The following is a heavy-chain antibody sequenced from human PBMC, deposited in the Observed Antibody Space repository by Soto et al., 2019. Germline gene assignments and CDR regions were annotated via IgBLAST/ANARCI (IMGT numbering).Heavy chain of an antibody. CDR2: ISSSGSTI. CDR3: ASAPPDERQLWFGYDAFDI. V-gene: IGHV3-11*01. Sequence: QVQLVESGGGLVKPGGSLRLSCAASGFTFSDYYMSWIRQAPGKGLEWVSYISSSGSTIYYADSVKGRFTISRDNAKNSLYLQMNSLRAEDTAVYYCASAPPDERQLWFGYDAFDIWGQGTMVTVSS. J-gene: IGHJ3*02. D-gene: IGHD5-18*01. CDR1: GFTFSDYY.